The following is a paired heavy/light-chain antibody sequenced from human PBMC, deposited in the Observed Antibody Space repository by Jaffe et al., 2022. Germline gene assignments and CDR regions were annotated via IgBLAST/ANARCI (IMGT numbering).Light chain of an antibody. J-gene: IGKJ1*01. CDR2: RAY. V-gene: IGKV3-15*01. CDR3: QQYYDLWA. Sequence: EIVMTQSPATLSVSPGETATLSCRASQSVSTNLAWYQQKPGQAPRLLIYRAYTRATGIPARFSGSGSGTEFTLTISSLQSEDFALYYCQQYYDLWAFGQGTKVEIK. CDR1: QSVSTN.
Heavy chain of an antibody. CDR3: TTPLTYNDPFDI. CDR1: GFTFSDSA. D-gene: IGHD1-1*01. CDR2: IRGKPYSYAP. J-gene: IGHJ3*02. Sequence: EVQLVESGGGLVQPGGSLKLSCGASGFTFSDSAMHWVRQASGKGLEWVGRIRGKPYSYAPVYAASVKGRFTISRDDSKNTAYLQMNSLKIDDTAVYYCTTPLTYNDPFDIWGQGTMVTVSS. V-gene: IGHV3-73*02.